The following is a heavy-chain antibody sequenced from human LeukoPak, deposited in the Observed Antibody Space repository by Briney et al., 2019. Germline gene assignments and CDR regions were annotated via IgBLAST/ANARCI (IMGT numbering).Heavy chain of an antibody. Sequence: GGSLRLSCAASGFTFSSYAMSWVRQAPGKGLEWVSSINNSGGTTYYADSVKGRFSISRDNSKNTLYLQMNSLRAEATAVYYCAKDPISVAGLPFDYWGQGTLVTVSS. CDR2: INNSGGTT. J-gene: IGHJ4*02. CDR1: GFTFSSYA. CDR3: AKDPISVAGLPFDY. V-gene: IGHV3-23*01. D-gene: IGHD6-19*01.